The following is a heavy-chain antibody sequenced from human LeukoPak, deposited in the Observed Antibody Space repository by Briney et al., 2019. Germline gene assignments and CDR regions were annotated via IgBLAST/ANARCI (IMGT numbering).Heavy chain of an antibody. V-gene: IGHV3-23*01. D-gene: IGHD3-16*01. CDR3: AKGLRTGVGPYMGYHYYMDV. Sequence: GGSLRLSCAASGFTFSSYAMSWVRQVPGKGLKWVSTINDNGAGTYYADSVKGRFTISRDNSYNTVSLQMNSLRDEDTGVYFCAKGLRTGVGPYMGYHYYMDVWGKGATVTVSS. J-gene: IGHJ6*03. CDR1: GFTFSSYA. CDR2: INDNGAGT.